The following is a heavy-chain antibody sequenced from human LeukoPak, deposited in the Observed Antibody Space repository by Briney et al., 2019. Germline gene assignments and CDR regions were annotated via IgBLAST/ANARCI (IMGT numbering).Heavy chain of an antibody. CDR2: ISWNSGSI. V-gene: IGHV3-9*01. CDR3: AKDRKGATFLVDY. J-gene: IGHJ4*02. CDR1: GFTFDDYA. D-gene: IGHD1-26*01. Sequence: PGRSLRLSCAASGFTFDDYAMHWVRQAPGKGLEWVSGISWNSGSIGYADSVKGRFTISRDNSKNTLYLQMNSLRAEDTAVYYCAKDRKGATFLVDYWGQGTLVTVSS.